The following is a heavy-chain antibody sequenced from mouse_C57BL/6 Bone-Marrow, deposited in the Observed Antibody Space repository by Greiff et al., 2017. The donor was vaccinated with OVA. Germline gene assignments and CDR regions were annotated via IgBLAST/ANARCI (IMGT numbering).Heavy chain of an antibody. D-gene: IGHD1-1*01. Sequence: QVQLQQPGAELVKPGASVKLSCKASGYTFTSYWMQWVKQRPGQGLEWIGEIDPTDSYTNYNQKFKGKATLTVDTSSSTAYLQLSSLTSEDSAVYYCAFTTVVASFDYWGQGTTLTVSS. CDR3: AFTTVVASFDY. CDR2: IDPTDSYT. CDR1: GYTFTSYW. J-gene: IGHJ2*01. V-gene: IGHV1-50*01.